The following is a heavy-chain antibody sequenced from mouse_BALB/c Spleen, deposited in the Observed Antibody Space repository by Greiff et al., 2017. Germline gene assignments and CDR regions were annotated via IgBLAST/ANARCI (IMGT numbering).Heavy chain of an antibody. CDR3: ARFYYDYDGYAMDY. Sequence: EVQLVESGGGLVQPGGSRKLSCAASGFTFSDYGMAWVRQAPGKGPEWVAFISNLAYSIYYADTVTGRFTISRENAKNTLYLEMSSLRSEDTAMYYCARFYYDYDGYAMDYWGQGTSVTVSS. CDR1: GFTFSDYG. D-gene: IGHD2-4*01. V-gene: IGHV5-15*02. CDR2: ISNLAYSI. J-gene: IGHJ4*01.